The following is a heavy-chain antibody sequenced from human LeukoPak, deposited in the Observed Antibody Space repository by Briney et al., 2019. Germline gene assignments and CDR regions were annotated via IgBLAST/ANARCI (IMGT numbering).Heavy chain of an antibody. Sequence: GGSLRLSCAASGFTFSSYGMHWVRQAPGKGLEWVAVISYDGSNKYYADSARGRFTISRDNSKNTLYLQMNSLRAEDTAVYYCAKDSSYGYGPWGQGTLVTVSS. J-gene: IGHJ5*02. CDR2: ISYDGSNK. CDR1: GFTFSSYG. V-gene: IGHV3-30*18. CDR3: AKDSSYGYGP. D-gene: IGHD5-18*01.